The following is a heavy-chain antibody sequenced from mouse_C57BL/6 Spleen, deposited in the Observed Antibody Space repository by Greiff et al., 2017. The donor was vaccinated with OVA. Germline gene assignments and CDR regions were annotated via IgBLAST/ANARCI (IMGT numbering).Heavy chain of an antibody. CDR1: GYTFTSYW. D-gene: IGHD1-1*01. Sequence: QVQLQQPGAELVRPGSSVKLSKASGYTFTSYWMDWVKQRPGQGLEWIGNIYPSDSETHYNQQLKDKATLTVDKSSSTASMQLSSLTSADSAVYYCARYYGSSYDYWGQGTTLTVSS. V-gene: IGHV1-61*01. CDR2: IYPSDSET. CDR3: ARYYGSSYDY. J-gene: IGHJ2*01.